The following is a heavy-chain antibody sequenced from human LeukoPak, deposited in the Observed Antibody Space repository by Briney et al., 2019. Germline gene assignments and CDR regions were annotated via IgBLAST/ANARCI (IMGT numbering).Heavy chain of an antibody. D-gene: IGHD2-21*02. CDR3: VAVTAIRGVGY. Sequence: PSETLSLTCAVSGGSISSGGYSWSWIRQPPGKGLEWIGYIYHSGSTYYNPSLKSRVTISVDRSKNQFSLKLSSVTAADTAVYYCVAVTAIRGVGYWGQGTLVTVSS. V-gene: IGHV4-30-2*01. CDR1: GGSISSGGYS. CDR2: IYHSGST. J-gene: IGHJ4*02.